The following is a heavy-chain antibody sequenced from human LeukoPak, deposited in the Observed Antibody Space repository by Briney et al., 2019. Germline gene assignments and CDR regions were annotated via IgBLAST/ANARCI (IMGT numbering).Heavy chain of an antibody. Sequence: ASVKVSCKASGYTFTSYDINWVRQATGQGLEWMGWMNPNSGNTGYAQKFQGRVTITRNTSISTAYMELSSLRSEDTAVYYCARGLKSWGWLQVDAFDIWGQGTVVTVSS. CDR2: MNPNSGNT. V-gene: IGHV1-8*03. CDR3: ARGLKSWGWLQVDAFDI. D-gene: IGHD5-24*01. J-gene: IGHJ3*02. CDR1: GYTFTSYD.